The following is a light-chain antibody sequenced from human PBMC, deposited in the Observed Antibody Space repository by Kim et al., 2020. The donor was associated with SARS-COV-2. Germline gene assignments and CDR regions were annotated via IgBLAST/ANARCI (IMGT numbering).Light chain of an antibody. CDR2: DVS. V-gene: IGLV2-14*03. Sequence: SITISCTGTSSDVGASNHVSWYQQYPGKAPKFMIYDVSSRPSGVSHRFSGSKSGNTASLTISGLQAEDEADYFCSSYTSGSTFSFVFGSGTKVTVL. J-gene: IGLJ1*01. CDR3: SSYTSGSTFSFV. CDR1: SSDVGASNH.